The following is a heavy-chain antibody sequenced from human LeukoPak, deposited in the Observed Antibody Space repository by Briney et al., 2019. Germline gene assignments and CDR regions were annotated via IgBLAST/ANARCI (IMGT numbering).Heavy chain of an antibody. V-gene: IGHV3-9*01. Sequence: GGSLRLSCAASGFTFDDYAMHWVRQAPGKGLEWVSGISWNSGSIGYADSVKGRFTISRDNAKNSLYLQMNSLRAEDTAVYYCAKDGESGELLNYYYMDVWGKGTTVTVSS. CDR2: ISWNSGSI. J-gene: IGHJ6*03. D-gene: IGHD1-26*01. CDR3: AKDGESGELLNYYYMDV. CDR1: GFTFDDYA.